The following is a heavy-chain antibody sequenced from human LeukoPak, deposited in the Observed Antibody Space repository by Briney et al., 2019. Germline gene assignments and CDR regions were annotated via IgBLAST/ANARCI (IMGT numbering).Heavy chain of an antibody. Sequence: PSQTLSLTCTVSGGSISSGGYYWSWIRQHPGKGLEWIGYIYYSGSTYYNPSLKSRVTISVGTSKNQFSLKLSSVTAADTAVYYCARFHDSSGYYPLGYFDYWGQGTLVTVSS. CDR1: GGSISSGGYY. CDR2: IYYSGST. J-gene: IGHJ4*02. CDR3: ARFHDSSGYYPLGYFDY. V-gene: IGHV4-31*03. D-gene: IGHD3-22*01.